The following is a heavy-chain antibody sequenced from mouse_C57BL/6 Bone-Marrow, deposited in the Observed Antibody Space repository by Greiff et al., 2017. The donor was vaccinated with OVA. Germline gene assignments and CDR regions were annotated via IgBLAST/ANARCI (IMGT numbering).Heavy chain of an antibody. CDR1: VYTFTSYD. CDR2: IYPGDGIP. Sequence: VQLQQSGPELVKPGASVKLSCKASVYTFTSYDLNWVTQMPGPGLAWIGWIYPGDGIPKYNEKFKGKATLTADTSSSTAYMELHSLTSEDSAVYFCARGGQLRLRFAYWGQGTLVTVSA. CDR3: ARGGQLRLRFAY. D-gene: IGHD3-2*02. J-gene: IGHJ3*01. V-gene: IGHV1-85*01.